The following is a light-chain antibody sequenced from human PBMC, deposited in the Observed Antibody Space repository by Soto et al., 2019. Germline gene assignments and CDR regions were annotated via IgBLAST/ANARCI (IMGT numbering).Light chain of an antibody. CDR2: RNN. CDR3: AAWDDSPYV. V-gene: IGLV1-47*01. J-gene: IGLJ1*01. Sequence: QSVLTQPPSASGTPGQRVTISCSGSSSNIGSNYAYWYQQLPGTAPKLLIYRNNQRPSGVPDRFSGSKSGTSASLAISGLRSEDEADYYCAAWDDSPYVFGTGTKVTVL. CDR1: SSNIGSNY.